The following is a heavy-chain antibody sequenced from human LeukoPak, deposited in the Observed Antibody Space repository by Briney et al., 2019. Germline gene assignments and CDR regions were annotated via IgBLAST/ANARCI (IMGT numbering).Heavy chain of an antibody. CDR3: ARYVVYGSGKYYFDY. CDR1: GGSISSYY. CDR2: IYYSGST. V-gene: IGHV4-59*01. D-gene: IGHD3-10*01. Sequence: SETLSLTCTVSGGSISSYYWSWIRQPPGKGLEWIGYIYYSGSTNYNPSLKSRVTISVDTSKNQFSLKLSSVTAADTAVYYCARYVVYGSGKYYFDYWGQGTLVTVSS. J-gene: IGHJ4*02.